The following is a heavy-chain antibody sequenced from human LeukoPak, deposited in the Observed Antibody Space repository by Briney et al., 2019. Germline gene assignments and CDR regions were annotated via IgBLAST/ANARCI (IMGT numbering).Heavy chain of an antibody. CDR1: GGTFSSYA. CDR2: IIPIFGTA. V-gene: IGHV1-69*05. CDR3: ARPRDCSGGSCYPGLGSAFDI. D-gene: IGHD2-15*01. Sequence: SVKVSCKASGGTFSSYAISWVRQAPGQGLEWMGGIIPIFGTASYAQKFQGRVTITTDESTSTAYMELSSLRSEDTAVYYCARPRDCSGGSCYPGLGSAFDIWGQGTMVTVSS. J-gene: IGHJ3*02.